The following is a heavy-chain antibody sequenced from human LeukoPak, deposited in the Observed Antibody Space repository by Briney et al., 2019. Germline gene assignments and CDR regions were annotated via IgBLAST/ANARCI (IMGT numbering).Heavy chain of an antibody. J-gene: IGHJ4*02. CDR3: ARDRTGSGWYPFDY. CDR2: ISSSSSYI. V-gene: IGHV3-21*01. Sequence: PGGSLRLSCAASGFTFSSYSMNWVRQAPGKGLEWVSSISSSSSYIYYADSVKGRFTISRDNAKNSLYLQMNSLRAEDTAVYYCARDRTGSGWYPFDYWGQGTLVTVSS. D-gene: IGHD6-19*01. CDR1: GFTFSSYS.